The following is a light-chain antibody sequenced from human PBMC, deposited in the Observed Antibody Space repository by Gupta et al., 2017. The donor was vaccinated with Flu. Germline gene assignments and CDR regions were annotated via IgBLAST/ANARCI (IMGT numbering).Light chain of an antibody. J-gene: IGKJ2*01. CDR3: QQYYTWPRSS. V-gene: IGKV3-15*01. CDR2: GAF. CDR1: QRISEY. Sequence: AALTVATGENAATSCRASQRISEYVAWYQQKPGQVPRLLISGAFNRATGGPARCSGSGSGTEVTLTISSLQSEDFTVYYCQQYYTWPRSSFGQGTKLEIK.